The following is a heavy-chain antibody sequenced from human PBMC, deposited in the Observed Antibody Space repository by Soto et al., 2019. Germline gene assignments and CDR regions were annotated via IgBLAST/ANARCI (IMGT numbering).Heavy chain of an antibody. J-gene: IGHJ4*01. D-gene: IGHD6-6*01. CDR1: GGSFTSNY. Sequence: SETLSLTCGVFGGSFTSNYWTWIRQPPGKGLEWIGEINHDGNTNYSPSLKSRVTISVDTSKNQFSLRLTSVTAADAAVYYCASARYDYWGHGTLVTVSS. V-gene: IGHV4-34*01. CDR3: ASARYDY. CDR2: INHDGNT.